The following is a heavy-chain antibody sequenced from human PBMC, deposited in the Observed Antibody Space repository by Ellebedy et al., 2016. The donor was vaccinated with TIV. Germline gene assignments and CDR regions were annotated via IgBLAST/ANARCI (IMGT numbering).Heavy chain of an antibody. D-gene: IGHD2-2*01. J-gene: IGHJ4*02. V-gene: IGHV3-30*02. CDR2: IGYDGSRK. CDR1: GFPFAYYG. Sequence: GESLKISCAASGFPFAYYGMHWVRQAPGGGLEWVAFIGYDGSRKHYADSVRGRFAIYKDNSKNTLYLQMNSLRSDDTAVYYCASSSTSPLGHWGQGTLVTVSS. CDR3: ASSSTSPLGH.